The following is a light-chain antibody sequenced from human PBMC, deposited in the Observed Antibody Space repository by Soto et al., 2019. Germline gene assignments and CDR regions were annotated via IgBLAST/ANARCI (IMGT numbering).Light chain of an antibody. CDR2: AAS. J-gene: IGKJ5*01. Sequence: DIQMTQSPSSLSASVGGRVTITGRASQSISSYLNWYQQKPGKAPKLMSYAASSLQSGVPSRFSGSGSGTEFTLTISSLKPEDFETYYCQQFNSYPITFGQGTRLEIK. CDR1: QSISSY. CDR3: QQFNSYPIT. V-gene: IGKV1-39*01.